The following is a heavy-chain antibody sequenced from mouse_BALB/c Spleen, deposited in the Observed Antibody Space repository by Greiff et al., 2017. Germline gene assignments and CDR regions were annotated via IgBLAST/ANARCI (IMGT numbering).Heavy chain of an antibody. V-gene: IGHV1-5*01. D-gene: IGHD1-1*01. CDR1: GYTFTSYW. J-gene: IGHJ4*01. Sequence: DVQLQESGTVLARPGASVKMSCKASGYTFTSYWMHWVKQRPGQGLEWIGAIYPGNSDTSYNQKFKGKAKLTAVTSTSTAYMELSSLTNEDSAVYYCTVTTSRGYAMDYWGQGTSVTVSS. CDR2: IYPGNSDT. CDR3: TVTTSRGYAMDY.